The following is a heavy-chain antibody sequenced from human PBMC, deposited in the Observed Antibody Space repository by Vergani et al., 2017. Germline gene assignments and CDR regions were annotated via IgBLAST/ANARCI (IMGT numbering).Heavy chain of an antibody. CDR2: ISGPGLST. D-gene: IGHD2/OR15-2a*01. CDR1: GLPFVNSA. Sequence: EVHLLESGGGLVQRGGSRRLSFEASGLPFVNSAVSGVRRVPGGGLGGVSSISGPGLSTYYADSVKGRFSISRDISKNTVFLQMHSLRAEDTAIYYCVKEKIDLGSYFFDSWGHGILVTVSS. J-gene: IGHJ4*01. V-gene: IGHV3-23*01. CDR3: VKEKIDLGSYFFDS.